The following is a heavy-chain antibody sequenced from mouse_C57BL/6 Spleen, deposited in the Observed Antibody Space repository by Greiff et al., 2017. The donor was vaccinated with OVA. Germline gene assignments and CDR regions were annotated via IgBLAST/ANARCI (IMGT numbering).Heavy chain of an antibody. Sequence: ESGPGLVKPSQSLSLTCSVTGYSITSGYYWNWIRQFPGNKLEWMGYISYDGSNNYNPSLKNRISITRDTSKNQFFLKLNSVTTEDTATYYCARGEPWYFDVWGTGTTVTVSS. V-gene: IGHV3-6*01. J-gene: IGHJ1*03. CDR3: ARGEPWYFDV. CDR1: GYSITSGYY. CDR2: ISYDGSN.